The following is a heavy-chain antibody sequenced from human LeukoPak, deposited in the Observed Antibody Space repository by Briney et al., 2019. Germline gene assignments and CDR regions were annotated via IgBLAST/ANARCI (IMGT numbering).Heavy chain of an antibody. CDR3: ARESPSGSLDY. V-gene: IGHV3-64*01. CDR2: ISTNGGTT. J-gene: IGHJ4*02. Sequence: PGGSLRLSCVASGFTFSSHPMHWVRQAPGKGLESVSAISTNGGTTYYGNSVRGRFIISRDNSHNTLYLQMGRLRTDDTAIYYCARESPSGSLDYWGQGTLVTVSS. D-gene: IGHD1-26*01. CDR1: GFTFSSHP.